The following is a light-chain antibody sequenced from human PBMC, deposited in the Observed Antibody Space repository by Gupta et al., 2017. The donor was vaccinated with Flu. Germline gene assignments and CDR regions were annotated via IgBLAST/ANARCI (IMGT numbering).Light chain of an antibody. J-gene: IGKJ1*01. CDR3: MQSLQTPRT. CDR1: RSLLHSNGYNY. Sequence: DTVMTQSLLSLPVTPGEPASISCRSSRSLLHSNGYNYLDWYLQKPGQSPQLLIYLGSNRASGVPDRFSGSGSGTDFTLKISRGEAEDVGVYYCMQSLQTPRTFGQGTKVEI. CDR2: LGS. V-gene: IGKV2-28*01.